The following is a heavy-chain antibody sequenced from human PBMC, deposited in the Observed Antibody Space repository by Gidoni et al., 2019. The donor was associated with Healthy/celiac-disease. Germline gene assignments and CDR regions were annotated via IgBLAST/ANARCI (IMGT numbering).Heavy chain of an antibody. CDR3: ARASTVTKGQYYYYYYGMDV. CDR2: IYTSGST. Sequence: QVQLQASGPGLVKPSETLSLTCTGSGGSISSYYWSWIRQPAGKGLEWIGRIYTSGSTNYNPSLKSRVTMSVDTSKTQFSLKLSSVTAADTAVYYCARASTVTKGQYYYYYYGMDVWGQGTTVTVSS. V-gene: IGHV4-4*07. J-gene: IGHJ6*02. CDR1: GGSISSYY. D-gene: IGHD4-17*01.